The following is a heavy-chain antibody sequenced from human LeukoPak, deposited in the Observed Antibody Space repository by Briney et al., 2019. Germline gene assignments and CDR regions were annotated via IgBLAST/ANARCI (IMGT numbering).Heavy chain of an antibody. Sequence: SETLPLTCTVSGGSISSYYWSWIRQPPGKGLEWIGYIYYSGSTNYNPSLKSRVTISVDTSKNQFSLKLSSVTAADTAVYYCARGHATTRGNWFDPWGQGTLVTVSS. V-gene: IGHV4-59*01. CDR3: ARGHATTRGNWFDP. D-gene: IGHD1-26*01. J-gene: IGHJ5*02. CDR1: GGSISSYY. CDR2: IYYSGST.